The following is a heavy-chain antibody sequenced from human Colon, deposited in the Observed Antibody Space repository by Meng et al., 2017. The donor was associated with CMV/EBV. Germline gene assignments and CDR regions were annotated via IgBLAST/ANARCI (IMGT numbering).Heavy chain of an antibody. CDR2: IYYTGSV. CDR3: ARADPSIAMYYFDY. J-gene: IGHJ4*02. Sequence: GSLRLSCNVSGGSISTYYWTWIRQSPGKGLEWIGNIYYTGSVKYNPSLKSRLTTSVDTAKNQFSLKLSSVTAADTAIYFCARADPSIAMYYFDYWGPGTLVTVSS. D-gene: IGHD3-16*01. V-gene: IGHV4-59*13. CDR1: GGSISTYY.